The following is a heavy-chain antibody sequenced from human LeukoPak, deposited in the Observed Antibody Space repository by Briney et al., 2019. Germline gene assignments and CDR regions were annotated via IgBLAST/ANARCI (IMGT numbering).Heavy chain of an antibody. V-gene: IGHV3-23*01. CDR1: GFTFSSYA. Sequence: PGGSLRLSCAASGFTFSSYAMSWVRQAPGKGLEWVSAISGSGGSTYYADSVKGRFTISRDNSKNTLYLQMNSLRAEDTAVYYCAKDAAGGRVTTNYYYGMDVWGQGPTVTVSS. CDR3: AKDAAGGRVTTNYYYGMDV. D-gene: IGHD4-17*01. J-gene: IGHJ6*02. CDR2: ISGSGGST.